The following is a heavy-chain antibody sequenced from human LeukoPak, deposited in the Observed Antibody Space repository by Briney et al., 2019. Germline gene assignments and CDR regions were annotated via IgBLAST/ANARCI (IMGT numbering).Heavy chain of an antibody. CDR2: ISGSGGST. CDR3: AKDQTGSSWYPYYYMDV. Sequence: GGSLRLSCAASGFTFTDYAMSWVRQAPGKGLEWVSAISGSGGSTYYADSVKGRFTISRDNPKNTLYLQMNSLRAEDTAVYYCAKDQTGSSWYPYYYMDVWGKGTTVTVSS. J-gene: IGHJ6*03. V-gene: IGHV3-23*01. CDR1: GFTFTDYA. D-gene: IGHD6-13*01.